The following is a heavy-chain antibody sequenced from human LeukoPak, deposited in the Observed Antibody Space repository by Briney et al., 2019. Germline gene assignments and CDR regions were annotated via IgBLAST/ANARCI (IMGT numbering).Heavy chain of an antibody. V-gene: IGHV1-2*02. CDR2: INPNSGDT. CDR1: GYTFTGYY. D-gene: IGHD1-26*01. Sequence: ASVKVSCKASGYTFTGYYMHWVRQAPGQGLEWMGWINPNSGDTNYAQKFQGRVTMTRDTSISTAYMELSRLRSDDTAVYYCATVAGATMGGFDYWGQGTLVTVSS. CDR3: ATVAGATMGGFDY. J-gene: IGHJ4*02.